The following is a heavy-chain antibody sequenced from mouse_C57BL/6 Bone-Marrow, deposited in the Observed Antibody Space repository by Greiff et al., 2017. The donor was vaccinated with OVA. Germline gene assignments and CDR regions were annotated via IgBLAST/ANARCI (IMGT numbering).Heavy chain of an antibody. CDR2: IDPSDSYT. V-gene: IGHV1-50*01. CDR3: ARPLPQYYAMDY. Sequence: QVQLQQPGAELVKPGASVKLSCKASGYTFTSYWMQWVKQRPGQGLEWIGEIDPSDSYTNYNQKFKGKATLTVDTSSSTAYMQLSSLTSEDSAVYYCARPLPQYYAMDYWGQGTSVTVSS. CDR1: GYTFTSYW. D-gene: IGHD2-1*01. J-gene: IGHJ4*01.